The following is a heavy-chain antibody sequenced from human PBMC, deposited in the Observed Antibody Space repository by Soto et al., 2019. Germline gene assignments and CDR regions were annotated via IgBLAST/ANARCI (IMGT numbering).Heavy chain of an antibody. J-gene: IGHJ4*02. V-gene: IGHV1-69*13. CDR2: IIPIFGTA. Sequence: GAAVKVSCKASGCTVSSYAISWVRQAPGQVLEWMGGIIPIFGTANYAQKFQGRVTITADESTSTAYMELSSLRSEDTAVYYCARDRAPVEMATIYYFDYWGQGTLVPVSS. CDR3: ARDRAPVEMATIYYFDY. D-gene: IGHD5-12*01. CDR1: GCTVSSYA.